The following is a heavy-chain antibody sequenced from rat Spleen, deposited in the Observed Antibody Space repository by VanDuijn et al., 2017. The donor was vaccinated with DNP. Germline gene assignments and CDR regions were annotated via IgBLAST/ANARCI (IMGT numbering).Heavy chain of an antibody. D-gene: IGHD1-4*01. CDR2: INKDSSTI. CDR3: AGRPPPTRGPFDD. V-gene: IGHV4-2*01. CDR1: GFNFNDYW. J-gene: IGHJ2*01. Sequence: EVKLVESGGGLVQPGRSLKLSCAASGFNFNDYWMGWVRQAPGKGLEWIGQINKDSSTINYIPSLKEKNTISRDNAQNTLYLQMDSLRADDTATYSCAGRPPPTRGPFDDWGQGIMVTVFS.